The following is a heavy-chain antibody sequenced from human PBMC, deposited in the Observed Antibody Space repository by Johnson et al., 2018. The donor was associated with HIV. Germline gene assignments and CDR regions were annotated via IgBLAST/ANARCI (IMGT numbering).Heavy chain of an antibody. CDR1: GFTVSSNY. CDR3: AREGEEVGDYGDYGEPLVSAFDI. J-gene: IGHJ3*02. Sequence: VQLVESGGGLVQPGGSLRLSCAASGFTVSSNYMSWVRQAPGKGLEWVSVIYSGGSTYYADSVKGRFTISRDNSKNTLYLQMNSLRAEDTAVYYCAREGEEVGDYGDYGEPLVSAFDIWGQGTMVTVSS. D-gene: IGHD4-17*01. CDR2: IYSGGST. V-gene: IGHV3-66*01.